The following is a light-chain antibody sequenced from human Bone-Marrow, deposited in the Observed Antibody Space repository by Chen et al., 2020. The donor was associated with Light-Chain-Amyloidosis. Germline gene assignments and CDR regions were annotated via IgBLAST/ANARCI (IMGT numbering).Light chain of an antibody. Sequence: QSALTQPASVSGSPGQSLTLSCTGTSSDVGGYNYVSWYQQHPGKAPKLMIYDVSNRPSGVSNRFSGSKSGNTASLTISGLQAEDEADYYCSSYTSSSTRVFGGGTKLTVL. CDR2: DVS. J-gene: IGLJ3*02. V-gene: IGLV2-14*01. CDR3: SSYTSSSTRV. CDR1: SSDVGGYNY.